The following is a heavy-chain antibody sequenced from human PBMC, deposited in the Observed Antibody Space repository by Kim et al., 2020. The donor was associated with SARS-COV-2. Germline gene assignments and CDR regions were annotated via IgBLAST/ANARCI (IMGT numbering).Heavy chain of an antibody. CDR3: ARDVIYYDSSGYLY. Sequence: GGSLRLSCAASGFTFSSYGMHWVRQAPGKGLEWVAVIWYDGSNKYYADSVKGRFTISRDNSKNTLYLQMNSLRAEDTAVYYCARDVIYYDSSGYLYWGQGTLVTVSS. V-gene: IGHV3-33*01. CDR2: IWYDGSNK. CDR1: GFTFSSYG. D-gene: IGHD3-22*01. J-gene: IGHJ4*02.